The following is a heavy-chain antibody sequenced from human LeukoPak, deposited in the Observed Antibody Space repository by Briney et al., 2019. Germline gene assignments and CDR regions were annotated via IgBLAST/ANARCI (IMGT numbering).Heavy chain of an antibody. CDR1: GYTFTGYY. D-gene: IGHD6-13*01. CDR3: ASLEISGYSSSWYDY. CDR2: INPNSGGT. Sequence: ASVKVSCKASGYTFTGYYMHWVRRAPGQGLEWMGWINPNSGGTNYAQKFQGRVTMTRDTSISTAYMELSRLRSDDTAVYYCASLEISGYSSSWYDYWGQGTLVTVSS. J-gene: IGHJ4*02. V-gene: IGHV1-2*02.